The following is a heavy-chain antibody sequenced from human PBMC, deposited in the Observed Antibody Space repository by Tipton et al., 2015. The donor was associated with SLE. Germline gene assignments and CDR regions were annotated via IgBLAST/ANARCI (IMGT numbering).Heavy chain of an antibody. CDR3: ARLVVPAASYFDS. CDR2: ISYNGST. D-gene: IGHD2-2*01. J-gene: IGHJ4*02. CDR1: GGSISSYY. V-gene: IGHV4-59*12. Sequence: TLSLTCTVSGGSISSYYWSWIRQPPGKGLEWIGYISYNGSTNYNPSLKSRVTISADTSKNQFSLNLSSVTAADTAVYYCARLVVPAASYFDSWGQGTLVTVSS.